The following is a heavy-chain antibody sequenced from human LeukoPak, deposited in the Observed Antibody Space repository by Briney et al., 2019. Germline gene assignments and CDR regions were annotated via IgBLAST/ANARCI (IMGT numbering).Heavy chain of an antibody. CDR3: TTDWALYGGFDY. CDR1: GFTFSNAW. Sequence: GGSLRLSCEASGFTFSNAWMSWVRQAPGKGLEWVGRIKSKTDGGTTDYAAPVKGRFTISRDDSKNTLYLQMNSLKTEDTAVYYCTTDWALYGGFDYWGQGTLVTVSS. CDR2: IKSKTDGGTT. V-gene: IGHV3-15*01. J-gene: IGHJ4*02. D-gene: IGHD4-23*01.